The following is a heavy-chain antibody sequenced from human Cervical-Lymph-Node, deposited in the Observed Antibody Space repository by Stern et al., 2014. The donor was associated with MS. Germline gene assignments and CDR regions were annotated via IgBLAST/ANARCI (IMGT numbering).Heavy chain of an antibody. CDR3: ARIFGGNFDN. V-gene: IGHV4-30-2*01. CDR2: IGHSGST. Sequence: VQLVQSGSGLVKPSQTLSLTCAVSGGSISSGDYSWSWIRQPPGKSLEWIGYIGHSGSTYYNPSLKSRVSISVDRSKNQFSLKLSSVTAADTAMYYCARIFGGNFDNWGQGTLVTVSS. CDR1: GGSISSGDYS. D-gene: IGHD4-23*01. J-gene: IGHJ4*02.